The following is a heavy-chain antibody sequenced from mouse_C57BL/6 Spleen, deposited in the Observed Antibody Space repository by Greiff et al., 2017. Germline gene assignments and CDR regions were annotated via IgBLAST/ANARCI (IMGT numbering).Heavy chain of an antibody. D-gene: IGHD1-1*01. CDR1: GYAFSSYW. Sequence: QVQLQQSGAELVKPGASVKISCKASGYAFSSYWMNWVKQRPGKGLEWIGQIYPGDGDTNYNGKFKGKATLTADKSSSTAYMQLSSLTSEDSAVYFCARGGYYGSSYPYWGQGTTLTVSS. J-gene: IGHJ2*01. CDR3: ARGGYYGSSYPY. CDR2: IYPGDGDT. V-gene: IGHV1-80*01.